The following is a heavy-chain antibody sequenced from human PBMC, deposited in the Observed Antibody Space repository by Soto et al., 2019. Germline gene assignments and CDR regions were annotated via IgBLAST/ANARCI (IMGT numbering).Heavy chain of an antibody. CDR2: ISWNGASI. CDR1: GFTFDDYA. D-gene: IGHD3-10*01. Sequence: EVQLVESGGGLVQPGRSLRLSCAASGFTFDDYAIHWVRQAPGRGLEWVAGISWNGASIGYADSVKGQFTISRDKATNSLHLQMNSVRGEDTALYYCANLPLYGSGFNCWGQGTLVTVSS. CDR3: ANLPLYGSGFNC. V-gene: IGHV3-9*01. J-gene: IGHJ4*02.